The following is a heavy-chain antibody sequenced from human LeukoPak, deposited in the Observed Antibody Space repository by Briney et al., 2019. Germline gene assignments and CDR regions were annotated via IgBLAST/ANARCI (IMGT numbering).Heavy chain of an antibody. CDR3: ARDGIMPLFSQDGRYDSSGSYALSDY. CDR2: ISSSSSYI. CDR1: GFTFSSYS. Sequence: GGSLRLSCAASGFTFSSYSMNWVRQAPGKGLEWVSSISSSSSYIYYADSVKGRFTISRDNAKNSLYLQMNSLGAEDTAVYYCARDGIMPLFSQDGRYDSSGSYALSDYWGQGTLVTVSS. D-gene: IGHD3-22*01. V-gene: IGHV3-21*01. J-gene: IGHJ4*02.